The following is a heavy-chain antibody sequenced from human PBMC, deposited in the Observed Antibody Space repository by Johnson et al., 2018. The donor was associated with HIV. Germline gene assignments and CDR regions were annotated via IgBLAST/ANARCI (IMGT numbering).Heavy chain of an antibody. Sequence: VQLVESGGGLVQPGGSLRLSCAASGFAVSSYWMSWVRQAPGKGLEWVANIKEDGGERYYVVSVKGRFTISRDNAKNSVYLQMNSLRAEDTAIYYCARETNMPGAAGDAFDIWGQGTLVTVSS. CDR2: IKEDGGER. V-gene: IGHV3-7*01. CDR1: GFAVSSYW. D-gene: IGHD6-25*01. J-gene: IGHJ3*02. CDR3: ARETNMPGAAGDAFDI.